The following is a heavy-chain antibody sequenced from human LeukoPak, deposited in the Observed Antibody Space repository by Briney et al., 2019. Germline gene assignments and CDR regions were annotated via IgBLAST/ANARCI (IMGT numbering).Heavy chain of an antibody. V-gene: IGHV3-23*01. CDR3: SRDPNGDYVGAFDFQR. CDR2: IRGSGGGT. J-gene: IGHJ1*01. Sequence: PGGSLRLSCAVSGFTFSSYAMTWVRQAPGRGLEWVSSIRGSGGGTDYADSVRGRFTISRDNSKNTLYLQMNSLRAEDTAIYYCSRDPNGDYVGAFDFQRWGQDTLVTVSS. D-gene: IGHD4-17*01. CDR1: GFTFSSYA.